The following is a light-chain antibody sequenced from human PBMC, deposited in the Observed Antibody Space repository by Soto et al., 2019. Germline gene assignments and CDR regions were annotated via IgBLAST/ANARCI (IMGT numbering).Light chain of an antibody. CDR3: QQYGSSPWT. CDR1: QDISSY. CDR2: ATS. J-gene: IGKJ1*01. Sequence: IQLTQSPSSLSASVGDRVTVTCRASQDISSYLAWYQQKPGKAPKLLIYATSTLQSGVPSRFSGSGSGTDFALTISSLQPEDFATYYCQQYGSSPWTFGQGTKVDIK. V-gene: IGKV1-9*01.